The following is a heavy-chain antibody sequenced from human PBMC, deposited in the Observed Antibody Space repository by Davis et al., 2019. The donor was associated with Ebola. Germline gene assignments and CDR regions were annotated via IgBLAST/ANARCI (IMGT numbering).Heavy chain of an antibody. CDR3: ARDRVGGYSYGYMGY. CDR1: GFTFSNYG. V-gene: IGHV3-33*01. D-gene: IGHD5-18*01. CDR2: IWYDGSNK. Sequence: PRGSLRLSCAASGFTFSNYGMHWVRQAPGKGLEWVALIWYDGSNKYYADSVKGRFTISRDNSKNTLYLQMNSLRAEETAVYYCARDRVGGYSYGYMGYWGQGTLVTVSS. J-gene: IGHJ4*02.